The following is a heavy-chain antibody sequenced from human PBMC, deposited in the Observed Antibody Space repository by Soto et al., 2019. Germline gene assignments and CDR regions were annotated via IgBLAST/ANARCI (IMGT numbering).Heavy chain of an antibody. CDR1: GYTFTSYY. D-gene: IGHD2-15*01. V-gene: IGHV1-46*01. CDR2: IDPSGGGT. CDR3: ARDRVDCSGGNCWRSVEDT. Sequence: QVQLVQSGAEVKKPGASVKVSCKASGYTFTSYYMHWVRQAPGQGLEWMGIIDPSGGGTSYAQKFHGRLTITKYTATSTVYIELGSLRSEAAAVSCCARDRVDCSGGNCWRSVEDTWGQGTLVTVSS. J-gene: IGHJ5*02.